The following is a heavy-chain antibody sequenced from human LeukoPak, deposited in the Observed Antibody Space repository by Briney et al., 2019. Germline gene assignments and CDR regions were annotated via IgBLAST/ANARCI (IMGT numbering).Heavy chain of an antibody. CDR3: ASGLGFGELHSYYYYMDV. CDR1: GYTFTSYG. Sequence: ASVKVSCKASGYTFTSYGISWVRQAPGQGLEWMGWISAYNGNTNYAQKLQGRVTMTTDTSTSTAYMELRSLRSDDTAVYYCASGLGFGELHSYYYYMDVWGKGTTVTVSS. CDR2: ISAYNGNT. J-gene: IGHJ6*03. D-gene: IGHD3-10*01. V-gene: IGHV1-18*01.